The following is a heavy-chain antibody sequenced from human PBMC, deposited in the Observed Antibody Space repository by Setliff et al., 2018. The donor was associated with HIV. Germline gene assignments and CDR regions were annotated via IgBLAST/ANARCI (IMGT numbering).Heavy chain of an antibody. CDR3: AIEGAGGWLRPMPDY. CDR2: FDPQDGET. Sequence: GASVKVSCKVSGFTLNEVSIHWVRQAPGKGLEWMGYFDPQDGETVYAQKFQGRVTMTEDTSTDTAYMELSGLRSEDTAVYYCAIEGAGGWLRPMPDYCGQGTLVTVSS. J-gene: IGHJ4*02. D-gene: IGHD5-12*01. V-gene: IGHV1-24*01. CDR1: GFTLNEVS.